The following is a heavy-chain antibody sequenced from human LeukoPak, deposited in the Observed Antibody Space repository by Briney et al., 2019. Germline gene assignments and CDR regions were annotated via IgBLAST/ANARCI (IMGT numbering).Heavy chain of an antibody. CDR1: GGSISSSSYY. J-gene: IGHJ4*02. V-gene: IGHV4-39*07. CDR3: ARDGGSNPFDY. D-gene: IGHD4-23*01. CDR2: IYYSGST. Sequence: SETLSLTCTVSGGSISSSSYYWGWIRQPPGKGLEWIGSIYYSGSTYYNPSLKSRVTMSVDTSKNQFSLKLSSVTAADTAVYYCARDGGSNPFDYWGQGTLVTVSS.